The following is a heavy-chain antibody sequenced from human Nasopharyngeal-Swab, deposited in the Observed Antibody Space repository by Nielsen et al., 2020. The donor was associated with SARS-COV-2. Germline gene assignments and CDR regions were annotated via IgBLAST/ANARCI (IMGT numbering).Heavy chain of an antibody. J-gene: IGHJ4*02. D-gene: IGHD3-22*01. CDR3: ASTPLDSSGYYYAFHY. Sequence: LKIYCAASGFTFSRYTIHWVRQAPGKGLEWGSVLSYDGSNKYYADSVKGRFTISIDISKNTLYLQMNSLRAEDTSVFYCASTPLDSSGYYYAFHYWGRGTLVTVSS. V-gene: IGHV3-30-3*01. CDR2: LSYDGSNK. CDR1: GFTFSRYT.